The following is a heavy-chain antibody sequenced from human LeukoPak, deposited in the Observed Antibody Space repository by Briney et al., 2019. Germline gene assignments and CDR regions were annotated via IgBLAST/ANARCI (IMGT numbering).Heavy chain of an antibody. V-gene: IGHV3-21*01. D-gene: IGHD6-6*01. CDR1: GFTFSSYS. J-gene: IGHJ4*02. Sequence: GSLRPSCAASGFTFSSYSMNWVRQAPGKGLEWVSSISSSSSYIYYADSVKGRFTISRDNAKNSLYLQMNSLRAEDTAVYYCARDWDSSSGDYWGQGTLVTVSS. CDR3: ARDWDSSSGDY. CDR2: ISSSSSYI.